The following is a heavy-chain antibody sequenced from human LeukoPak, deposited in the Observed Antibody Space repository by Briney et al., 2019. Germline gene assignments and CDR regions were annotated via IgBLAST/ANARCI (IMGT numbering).Heavy chain of an antibody. V-gene: IGHV4-34*01. J-gene: IGHJ5*01. CDR1: GGSFTNYY. CDR3: ARGRGAARFVTIVYDS. CDR2: INHRRST. Sequence: PSETLSLTCAVYGGSFTNYYWSWIRQPPGKGLEWIGEINHRRSTNYNPSLKSRVTMSVDTSNNQFSLKLTSVTAADTAVYYCARGRGAARFVTIVYDSWGQGTLVTVSS. D-gene: IGHD6-6*01.